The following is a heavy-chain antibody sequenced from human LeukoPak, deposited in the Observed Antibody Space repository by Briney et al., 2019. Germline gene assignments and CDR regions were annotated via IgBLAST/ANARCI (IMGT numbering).Heavy chain of an antibody. Sequence: SETLSLTCTVSGGSISSYYWSWIRQPPGKGLEWIGYFYFSGSTNYNPSLKSRVTISVDTSKNQFSLKLSSVTAADTAVYYCARVPITMVRGVITYYFDYWGQGTQVTVSS. CDR2: FYFSGST. J-gene: IGHJ4*02. V-gene: IGHV4-59*01. CDR3: ARVPITMVRGVITYYFDY. CDR1: GGSISSYY. D-gene: IGHD3-10*01.